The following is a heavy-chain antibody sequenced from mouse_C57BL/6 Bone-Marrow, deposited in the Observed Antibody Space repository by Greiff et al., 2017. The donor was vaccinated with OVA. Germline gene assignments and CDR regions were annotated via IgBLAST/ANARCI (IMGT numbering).Heavy chain of an antibody. J-gene: IGHJ1*03. D-gene: IGHD2-5*01. CDR1: GYTFTEYT. V-gene: IGHV1-62-2*01. CDR3: ARHAAYYSNYFSYWYFDV. Sequence: VQLQQSGAELVKPGASVKLSCKASGYTFTEYTIHWVKQRSGQGLEWIGWFYPGSGSIKYNEKFKDKATLTADKSSSTVCMELSRLTSEDSAVYFCARHAAYYSNYFSYWYFDVWGTGTTVTVSS. CDR2: FYPGSGSI.